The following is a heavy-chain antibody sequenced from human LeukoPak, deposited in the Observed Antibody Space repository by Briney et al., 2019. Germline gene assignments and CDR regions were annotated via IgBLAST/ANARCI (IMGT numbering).Heavy chain of an antibody. Sequence: GASVKVSCKASGYTFTGYYMYWVRQAPGQGLEWMGRINPNSGGTNYAQKFQGRVTMTRDTSISTAYMELSRLRSDDTAVYYCARELGYCSSTSCLTPNGYWGQGTLVTVSS. CDR3: ARELGYCSSTSCLTPNGY. J-gene: IGHJ4*02. D-gene: IGHD2-2*01. CDR2: INPNSGGT. CDR1: GYTFTGYY. V-gene: IGHV1-2*06.